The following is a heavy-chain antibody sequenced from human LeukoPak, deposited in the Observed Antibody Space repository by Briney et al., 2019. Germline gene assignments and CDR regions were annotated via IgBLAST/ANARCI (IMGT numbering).Heavy chain of an antibody. Sequence: SETLSLTCADSGGSIISSNWWRWVRQSPGKGLEWIGEIYHSGSTNYNPSLKSRVTISVDKSENQLSLKLTSVTAADTAVYYCARDYDSDSSDYYDYFDLWGRGTLVTVSS. CDR2: IYHSGST. D-gene: IGHD3-22*01. J-gene: IGHJ2*01. CDR3: ARDYDSDSSDYYDYFDL. V-gene: IGHV4-4*02. CDR1: GGSIISSNW.